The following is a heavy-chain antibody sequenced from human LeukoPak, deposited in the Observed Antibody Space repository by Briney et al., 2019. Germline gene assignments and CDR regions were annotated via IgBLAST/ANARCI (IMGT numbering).Heavy chain of an antibody. V-gene: IGHV4-38-2*02. CDR2: IYHSGST. J-gene: IGHJ6*02. CDR3: ARGRYGWFGELLAKSYYYYYGMDV. Sequence: SETLSLTCTVSGYSISSGYYWGCIRQPPGKGQEWIGSIYHSGSTYYNPSLKSRVTISVATYKSQFSLKQSSVTAADTAVYYCARGRYGWFGELLAKSYYYYYGMDVWGQGTTVTVSS. CDR1: GYSISSGYY. D-gene: IGHD3-10*01.